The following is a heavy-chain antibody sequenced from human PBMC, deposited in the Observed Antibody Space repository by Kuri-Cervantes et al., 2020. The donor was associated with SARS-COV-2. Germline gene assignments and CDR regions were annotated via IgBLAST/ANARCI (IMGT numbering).Heavy chain of an antibody. D-gene: IGHD3-16*01. CDR3: ASFYDDGVYY. Sequence: GSLRLSCAVYGGSFSGYYWSWIRQPPGKGLEWIGEINHSGSTNYNPSLKSRVTVSVDTSKNQFSLKLSSVTAADTAVYYCASFYDDGVYYWGQGTLVTVSS. J-gene: IGHJ4*02. CDR2: INHSGST. CDR1: GGSFSGYY. V-gene: IGHV4-34*01.